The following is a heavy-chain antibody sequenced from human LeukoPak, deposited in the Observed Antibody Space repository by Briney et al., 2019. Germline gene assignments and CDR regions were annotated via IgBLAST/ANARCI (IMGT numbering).Heavy chain of an antibody. J-gene: IGHJ4*02. Sequence: ASVKVSCKASGYTFTTYDINWVRQATGQGLEWMGWMNPNSGYTGYAQKFQGRVTITRDTSISTAYMELSSLRSEDTAVYYCARVAGSIDYWGQGTLVTVSS. D-gene: IGHD6-19*01. V-gene: IGHV1-8*03. CDR3: ARVAGSIDY. CDR2: MNPNSGYT. CDR1: GYTFTTYD.